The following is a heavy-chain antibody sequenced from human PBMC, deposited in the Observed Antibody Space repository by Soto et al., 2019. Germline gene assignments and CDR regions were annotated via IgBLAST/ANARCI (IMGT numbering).Heavy chain of an antibody. J-gene: IGHJ5*01. Sequence: SETLSLTCSVSGDSISTVDYFWAWIRQPPGQALEYIGYIYKSATTYYNPSFEGRVAISLDTSKSHFSLNVTSVTAADTAVYFCARGRYCLTGRCFPNWFDSWGQGTLVTVS. D-gene: IGHD2-15*01. CDR1: GDSISTVDYF. V-gene: IGHV4-30-4*01. CDR2: IYKSATT. CDR3: ARGRYCLTGRCFPNWFDS.